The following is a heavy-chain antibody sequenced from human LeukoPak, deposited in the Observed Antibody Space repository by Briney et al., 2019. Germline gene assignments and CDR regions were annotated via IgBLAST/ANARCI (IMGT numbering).Heavy chain of an antibody. CDR1: GFTFSSYW. CDR2: ISGSGGTT. CDR3: VKDSYYYDNSGYYYVKDH. D-gene: IGHD3-22*01. Sequence: GGSLRLSCAASGFTFSSYWMHWVRQAPGKGLEWVSGISGSGGTTYYADSVQGRFTISRDNSKNTLYVQMNSLRVDDTAMYYCVKDSYYYDNSGYYYVKDHWGQGTLVTVSS. J-gene: IGHJ4*02. V-gene: IGHV3-23*01.